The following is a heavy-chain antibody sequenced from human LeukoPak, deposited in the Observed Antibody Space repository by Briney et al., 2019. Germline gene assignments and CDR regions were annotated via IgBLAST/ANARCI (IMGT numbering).Heavy chain of an antibody. Sequence: ETLSLTCTVSGGSINNYYWSWIRQPAGKGLEWIGRIYTRGSTNYNPSPKSRVTMSVDTSKNQFSLKLSSVTAADTAAYYCARGRYCSADICSGGDAFDIWGQGTMVSVSS. V-gene: IGHV4-4*07. CDR1: GGSINNYY. J-gene: IGHJ3*02. D-gene: IGHD2-15*01. CDR3: ARGRYCSADICSGGDAFDI. CDR2: IYTRGST.